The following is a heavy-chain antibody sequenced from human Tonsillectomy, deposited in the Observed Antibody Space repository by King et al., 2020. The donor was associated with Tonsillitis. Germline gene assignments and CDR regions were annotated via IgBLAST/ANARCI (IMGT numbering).Heavy chain of an antibody. V-gene: IGHV3-21*01. CDR1: GFTFSSYS. J-gene: IGHJ4*02. CDR2: ISSSSSYI. D-gene: IGHD5-12*01. CDR3: ATPLEYSGYDNIDY. Sequence: VQLVESGGGLVKPGGSLRLSCAASGFTFSSYSMNWVRQAPGKGLEWVSSISSSSSYIYYADSVKGRFTISRDNAKNSLYLQMNSLRAEDTAVYYCATPLEYSGYDNIDYWGQGPLVAVSS.